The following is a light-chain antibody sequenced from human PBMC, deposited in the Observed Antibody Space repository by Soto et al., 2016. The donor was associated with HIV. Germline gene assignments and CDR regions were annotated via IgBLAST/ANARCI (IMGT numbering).Light chain of an antibody. V-gene: IGKV1-12*01. CDR3: QQAKSLPCS. CDR2: GAS. J-gene: IGKJ2*04. CDR1: HDVNNS. Sequence: DIQMTQSPSSVSGSLGDRVIITCRASHDVNNSLAWYQQRPGQAPNLLIYGASALQSGVPSRFTGRGSGTEFTLTISSLQPEDFATYYCQQAKSLPCSFGQGTKVEIK.